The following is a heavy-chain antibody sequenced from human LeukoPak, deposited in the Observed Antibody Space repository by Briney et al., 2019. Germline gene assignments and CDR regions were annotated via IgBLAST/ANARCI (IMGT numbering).Heavy chain of an antibody. D-gene: IGHD3-10*01. J-gene: IGHJ4*02. CDR2: ISYDGSNK. CDR3: ARDVLTYGSYFDY. Sequence: GRSLRLSCAASGFTFSSYGMHWVRQAPGKGLEWVAVISYDGSNKYYADSVKGRFTISRDNSKNTLYLQMNSLRPEDTAVYYCARDVLTYGSYFDYWGQGTLVTVSS. CDR1: GFTFSSYG. V-gene: IGHV3-30*03.